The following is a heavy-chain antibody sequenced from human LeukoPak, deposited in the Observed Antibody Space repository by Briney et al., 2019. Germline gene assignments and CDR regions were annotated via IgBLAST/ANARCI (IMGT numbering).Heavy chain of an antibody. Sequence: TLSLTCTVSGGSISRGGYYWSWIRQHPGKGLEWIGYIYYSGSTYYNPSLKSRVTISVDTSKNQFSLKLSSVTAADTAVYYCARDRDGYNWVDYWGQGTLVTVSS. D-gene: IGHD5-24*01. J-gene: IGHJ4*02. V-gene: IGHV4-31*03. CDR3: ARDRDGYNWVDY. CDR2: IYYSGST. CDR1: GGSISRGGYY.